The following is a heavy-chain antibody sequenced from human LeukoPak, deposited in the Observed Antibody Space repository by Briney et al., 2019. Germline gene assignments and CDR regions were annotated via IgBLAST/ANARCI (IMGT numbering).Heavy chain of an antibody. J-gene: IGHJ4*02. V-gene: IGHV3-23*01. CDR2: ISGSGGST. Sequence: PGGSLRLSCAASGFTFSSYAMSWVRQAPGKGLEWVSAISGSGGSTYYADSVKGRFTISRDNSKNTLYLQMDSLRAEDTAVYYCAKEWQWLVLLNSDYWGQGTLVTVSS. CDR3: AKEWQWLVLLNSDY. CDR1: GFTFSSYA. D-gene: IGHD6-19*01.